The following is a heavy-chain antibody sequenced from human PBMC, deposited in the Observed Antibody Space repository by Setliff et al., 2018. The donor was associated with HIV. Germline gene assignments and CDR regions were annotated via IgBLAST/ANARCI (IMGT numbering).Heavy chain of an antibody. V-gene: IGHV4-34*01. CDR2: INHSGST. CDR3: ATLDPSGGNFLAY. J-gene: IGHJ4*02. D-gene: IGHD2-21*02. CDR1: GGSFSGYY. Sequence: SETLSLTCAVYGGSFSGYYWSWIRQPPGKGLEWIGEINHSGSTNYNPSLKSRVTISVDTSKMQFSLRLTSVTAADTAVYYCATLDPSGGNFLAYWGQGTLVTVSS.